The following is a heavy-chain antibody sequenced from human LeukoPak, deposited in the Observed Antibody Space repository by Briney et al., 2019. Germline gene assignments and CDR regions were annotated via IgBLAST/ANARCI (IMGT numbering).Heavy chain of an antibody. CDR2: IYYSGST. D-gene: IGHD5-12*01. V-gene: IGHV4-59*08. Sequence: SETLSLTCTASGVSISSYYWSWLRQPPGKGLEWLGYIYYSGSTNYNPSLKSRVTISVDTSKNQFSLKLSSVTAADTAVYYCASSIRGYSGYDSGSGYFDYWGQGTLVTVSS. CDR1: GVSISSYY. J-gene: IGHJ4*02. CDR3: ASSIRGYSGYDSGSGYFDY.